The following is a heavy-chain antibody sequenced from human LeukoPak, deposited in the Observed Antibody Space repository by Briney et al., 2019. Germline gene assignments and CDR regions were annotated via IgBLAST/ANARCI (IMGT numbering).Heavy chain of an antibody. V-gene: IGHV3-72*01. Sequence: PGGSLRLSCAVSGFTFSDYYMDWVRQAPGKGLECVGRIRNKANSYTTEYAASVKGRFTISRDDSKNSLYLQMNSLKAEDTAMYYCARGVLWSGYFYFDYWGQGTLVTVSS. J-gene: IGHJ4*02. CDR3: ARGVLWSGYFYFDY. D-gene: IGHD3-3*01. CDR1: GFTFSDYY. CDR2: IRNKANSYTT.